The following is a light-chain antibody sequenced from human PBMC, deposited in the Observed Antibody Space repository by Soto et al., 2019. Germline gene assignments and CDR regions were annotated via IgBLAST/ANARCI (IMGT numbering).Light chain of an antibody. CDR3: XQRRDCPIT. CDR1: PSVDTL. Sequence: EIVLTQSPATLSLSPGERATLSCRASPSVDTLLSWYQQKPGQVPRLLIYDASNRATGIPARFSGSGSGTDXPLXXSXLEPEDFAXXXXXQRRDCPITFGGGTKVEIK. J-gene: IGKJ4*01. V-gene: IGKV3-11*01. CDR2: DAS.